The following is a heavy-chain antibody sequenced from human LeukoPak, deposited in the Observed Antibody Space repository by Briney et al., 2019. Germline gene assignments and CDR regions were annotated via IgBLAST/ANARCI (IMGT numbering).Heavy chain of an antibody. D-gene: IGHD4-17*01. CDR2: IYHSGST. V-gene: IGHV4-38-2*02. CDR1: GYSISSGYY. CDR3: ARGAWSLYGAGEEDY. J-gene: IGHJ4*02. Sequence: SETLSLTCTVSGYSISSGYYWGWIRQPPGKGLEWIGSIYHSGSTHYNPSLKSRVTISVDTSKNQFSLKLSSVTAADTAVYYCARGAWSLYGAGEEDYWGQGTLVTVSS.